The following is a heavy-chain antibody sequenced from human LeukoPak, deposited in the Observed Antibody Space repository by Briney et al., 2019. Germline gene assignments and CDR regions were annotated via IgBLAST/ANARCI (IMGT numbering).Heavy chain of an antibody. CDR2: ISFDGTNQ. V-gene: IGHV3-30*03. Sequence: GRSLRLSCVVSGFIFSSYGMHWVRQAPGKGLEWVAVISFDGTNQYYADSVKGRFTISRDNAKNSLYLQMNSLRAEDTAVYYCARDSSSWYVSAFYFDYWGQGTLVTVSS. CDR1: GFIFSSYG. D-gene: IGHD6-13*01. CDR3: ARDSSSWYVSAFYFDY. J-gene: IGHJ4*02.